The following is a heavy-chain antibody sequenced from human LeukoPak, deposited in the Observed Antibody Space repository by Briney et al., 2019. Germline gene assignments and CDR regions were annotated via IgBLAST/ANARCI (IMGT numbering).Heavy chain of an antibody. CDR3: ARQEDSSGYYYYY. Sequence: GASVKVSCKASGYTFSNYYMHWVRQAPRQGLEWMGIINPSGGYTTYAQKFQGRVTMTRDTSTSTVSMELSSLRSEDTAVYFCARQEDSSGYYYYYWGQGTLVAVSS. D-gene: IGHD3-22*01. CDR2: INPSGGYT. V-gene: IGHV1-46*01. J-gene: IGHJ4*02. CDR1: GYTFSNYY.